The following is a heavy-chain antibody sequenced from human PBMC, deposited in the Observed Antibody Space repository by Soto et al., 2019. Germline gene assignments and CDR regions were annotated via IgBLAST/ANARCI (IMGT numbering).Heavy chain of an antibody. CDR3: ARGQAVKLQLVLRYYGMDV. CDR2: MNPNSGNT. Sequence: QVQLVQSGAEVKKPGASVKVSCKASGYTFTSYDINWVRQATGQGLEWMGWMNPNSGNTGYAQKFQGRVTMTRNTSISTAYMELSSLRSEDTAVYYCARGQAVKLQLVLRYYGMDVWGQGTTVTVSS. CDR1: GYTFTSYD. D-gene: IGHD6-13*01. J-gene: IGHJ6*02. V-gene: IGHV1-8*01.